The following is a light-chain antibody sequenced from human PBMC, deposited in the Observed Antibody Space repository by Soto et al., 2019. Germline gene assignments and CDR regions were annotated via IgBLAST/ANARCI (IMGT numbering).Light chain of an antibody. V-gene: IGLV2-23*02. CDR2: EVT. J-gene: IGLJ1*01. CDR3: XXYXXXXXYV. Sequence: QSALTQPASVSGSPGQSITISCTGTSSDVGSYKLVSWFQQHPGKAPKLMIYEVTKRPSGVSNRFSGSKSGNTASLKISGLQFEDXADYYCXXYXXXXXYVFAXGTK. CDR1: SSDVGSYKL.